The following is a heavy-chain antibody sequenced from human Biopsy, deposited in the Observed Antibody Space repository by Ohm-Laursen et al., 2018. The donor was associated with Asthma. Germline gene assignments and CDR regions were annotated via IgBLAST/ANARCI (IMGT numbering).Heavy chain of an antibody. V-gene: IGHV1-2*06. CDR3: ARDRGYCSGGTCPSWFDP. CDR1: GYTFTDYS. Sequence: ASVKVSCKASGYTFTDYSIHWVRQAPGQGLEWMGRINPNSGDTKYAPRFQGRVTVTRDRSISTAYMELSRLRSDDTAVYYCARDRGYCSGGTCPSWFDPWGQGTLVIVSS. CDR2: INPNSGDT. J-gene: IGHJ5*02. D-gene: IGHD2-15*01.